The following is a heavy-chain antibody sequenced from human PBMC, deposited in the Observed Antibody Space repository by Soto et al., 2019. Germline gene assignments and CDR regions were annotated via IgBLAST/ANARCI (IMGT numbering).Heavy chain of an antibody. J-gene: IGHJ6*02. Sequence: QVQLVQSGAEVKKPGASVKVSCKASGYTFTGYYMHWVRQAPGQGLAWMGWINPNSGGTNYAQKFQGWVTMTRDTCISTAYMELSRLRSDDTAVYYCARGIAAAAARGMDVWGQGTTVTVSS. CDR3: ARGIAAAAARGMDV. V-gene: IGHV1-2*04. CDR1: GYTFTGYY. CDR2: INPNSGGT. D-gene: IGHD6-13*01.